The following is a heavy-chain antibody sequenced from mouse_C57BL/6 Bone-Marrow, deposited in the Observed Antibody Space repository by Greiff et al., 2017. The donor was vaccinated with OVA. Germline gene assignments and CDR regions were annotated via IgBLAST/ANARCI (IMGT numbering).Heavy chain of an antibody. D-gene: IGHD4-1*01. J-gene: IGHJ3*01. Sequence: SGPELVKPGASVKISCKASGYAFSSSWMNWVKQRPGKGLEWIGRIYPGDGDTNYNGKFKGKATLTADKSSSTAYMQLSSLTSEDSAVYFCARPSLTGGLAYWGQGTLVTVSA. V-gene: IGHV1-82*01. CDR2: IYPGDGDT. CDR1: GYAFSSSW. CDR3: ARPSLTGGLAY.